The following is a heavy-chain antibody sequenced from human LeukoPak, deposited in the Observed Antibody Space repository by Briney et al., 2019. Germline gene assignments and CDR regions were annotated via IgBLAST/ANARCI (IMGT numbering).Heavy chain of an antibody. D-gene: IGHD1-26*01. V-gene: IGHV3-23*01. Sequence: PGGFLRLSCAASGFTFSSYAMSWVRQAPGKGLEWVSAISGSGGSTYYADSVKGRFTISRDNSKNTLFLRLNSLRVEDTAVYYCAKRGMSGGNYYDSWGQGTLVTVSS. CDR3: AKRGMSGGNYYDS. CDR1: GFTFSSYA. J-gene: IGHJ4*02. CDR2: ISGSGGST.